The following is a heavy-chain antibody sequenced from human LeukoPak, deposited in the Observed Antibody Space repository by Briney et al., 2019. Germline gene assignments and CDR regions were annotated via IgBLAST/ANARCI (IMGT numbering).Heavy chain of an antibody. CDR2: ISYDGSNK. CDR3: AKAVSSSSWYLPGDYYYGMDV. Sequence: PGRSLRLSCAASGFTFSSYGMHWVRQAPGKGLEWVAVISYDGSNKYYADSVKGRFTISRDNSKNTLYLQMNSLRAEDTAVYYCAKAVSSSSWYLPGDYYYGMDVWGQGTTVTVSS. V-gene: IGHV3-30*18. J-gene: IGHJ6*02. D-gene: IGHD6-13*01. CDR1: GFTFSSYG.